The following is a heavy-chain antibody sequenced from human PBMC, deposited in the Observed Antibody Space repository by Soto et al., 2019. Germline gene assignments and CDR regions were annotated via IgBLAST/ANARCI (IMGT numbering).Heavy chain of an antibody. Sequence: GGSLRLSCAASGFTFSSYAMSWVRQAPWKGLEWVSGISGSGGITYYADSVKGRFTISRDNSKNTLYLQMNSLRAEDTAVYYCAKKSTLFWSAFFPDYCGEGTRLTVSS. CDR2: ISGSGGIT. J-gene: IGHJ4*02. D-gene: IGHD3-3*01. V-gene: IGHV3-23*01. CDR3: AKKSTLFWSAFFPDY. CDR1: GFTFSSYA.